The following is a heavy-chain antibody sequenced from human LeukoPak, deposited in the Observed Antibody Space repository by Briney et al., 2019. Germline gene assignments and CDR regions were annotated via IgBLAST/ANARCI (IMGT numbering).Heavy chain of an antibody. CDR2: INTNTGDP. CDR3: ARAGRQWLVLDA. J-gene: IGHJ5*02. Sequence: ASVKVSCKASGYTFTNYGMIWVRQAPGQGLEWMGWINTNTGDPAYAQGFAGRCVFSLDTSVSTAYLQISSLEAADTAVYYCARAGRQWLVLDAWGQGTLVTVSS. D-gene: IGHD6-19*01. CDR1: GYTFTNYG. V-gene: IGHV7-4-1*02.